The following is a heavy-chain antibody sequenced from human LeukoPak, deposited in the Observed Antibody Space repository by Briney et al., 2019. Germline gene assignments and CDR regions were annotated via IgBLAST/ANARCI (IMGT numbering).Heavy chain of an antibody. CDR1: GFTFITYA. V-gene: IGHV3-23*01. Sequence: GGSLRLSCAASGFTFITYAMSWVRQAPGKGLEWVSAISSSGSGTYYTYYTDSVKGRFTISRDSSKNTLYLQMNSLRGDDTAVYYCAKDMGYNTGWTRFDYWGQGTLVTVSS. CDR3: AKDMGYNTGWTRFDY. D-gene: IGHD6-19*01. J-gene: IGHJ4*02. CDR2: ISSSGSGTYYT.